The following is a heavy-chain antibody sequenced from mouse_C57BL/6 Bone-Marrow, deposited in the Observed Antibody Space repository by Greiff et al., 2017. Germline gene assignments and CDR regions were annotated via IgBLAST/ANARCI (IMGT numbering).Heavy chain of an antibody. CDR2: ISNGGGST. CDR3: ARHGATVVATDWYFEV. V-gene: IGHV5-12*01. Sequence: DVKLVESGGGLVQPGGSLKLSCAASGFTFSDYYMYWVRQTPEKRLEWVAYISNGGGSTYYPDTVKGRFTISRDNAKNTLYMQMSRLKSEDTAMDYCARHGATVVATDWYFEVWGTGTTVTVSS. CDR1: GFTFSDYY. J-gene: IGHJ1*03. D-gene: IGHD1-1*01.